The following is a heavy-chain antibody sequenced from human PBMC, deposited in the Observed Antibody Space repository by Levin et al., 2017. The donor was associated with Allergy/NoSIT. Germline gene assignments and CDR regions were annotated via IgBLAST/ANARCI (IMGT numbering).Heavy chain of an antibody. Sequence: PGGSLRLSCAASGFTLSSLEMKWVRQAPGKGLEWVSYISSSGSTIYYADSVKGRFTISRDNAKNSLYLQINSLRAEDTAVYYCASLRPGSRAALYWGQGTLVTVSS. D-gene: IGHD2-15*01. V-gene: IGHV3-48*03. CDR1: GFTLSSLE. CDR2: ISSSGSTI. J-gene: IGHJ4*02. CDR3: ASLRPGSRAALY.